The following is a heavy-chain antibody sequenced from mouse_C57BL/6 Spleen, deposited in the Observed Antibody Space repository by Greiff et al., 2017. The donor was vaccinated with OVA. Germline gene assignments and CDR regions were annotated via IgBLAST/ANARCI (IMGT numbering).Heavy chain of an antibody. CDR3: ARENYDYDDYAMDY. CDR2: IYPGDGDT. V-gene: IGHV1-82*01. D-gene: IGHD2-4*01. J-gene: IGHJ4*01. Sequence: QVQLQQSGPELVKPGASVKISCKASGYAFSSSWMNWVKQRPGKGLEWIGRIYPGDGDTNYNGKFKGKATLTADKSSSTASMQRSSLTSEDSAVYCCARENYDYDDYAMDYWGQGTSVTVSS. CDR1: GYAFSSSW.